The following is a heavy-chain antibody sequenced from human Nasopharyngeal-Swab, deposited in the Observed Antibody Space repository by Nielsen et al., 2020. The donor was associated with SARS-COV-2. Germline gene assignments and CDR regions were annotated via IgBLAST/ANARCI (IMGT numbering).Heavy chain of an antibody. D-gene: IGHD3-16*02. V-gene: IGHV1-58*01. CDR2: IVVGSGNT. CDR3: AAAQEYYDYVWGSYRQSYAFDI. Sequence: SVKVSCKASGFTFTSSAVQWVRQARGQRLEWIGWIVVGSGNTNYAQKFQERVTITRDMSTSTAYMELSSLRAEDTAVYYCAAAQEYYDYVWGSYRQSYAFDIWGQGTMVTVSS. J-gene: IGHJ3*02. CDR1: GFTFTSSA.